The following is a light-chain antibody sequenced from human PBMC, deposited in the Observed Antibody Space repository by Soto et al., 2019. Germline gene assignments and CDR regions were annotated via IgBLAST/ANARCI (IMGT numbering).Light chain of an antibody. CDR2: EVS. CDR1: SSDVGGYNY. J-gene: IGLJ1*01. CDR3: SSYTSSSTDV. Sequence: QSVLTQPAWASGSPGQSITISCTGTSSDVGGYNYVSWYQQHPGKAPKLMIYEVSNRPSGVSNRFSGSKSGNTASLTISGLHAEDEADYYCSSYTSSSTDVFGTGTKVTVL. V-gene: IGLV2-14*01.